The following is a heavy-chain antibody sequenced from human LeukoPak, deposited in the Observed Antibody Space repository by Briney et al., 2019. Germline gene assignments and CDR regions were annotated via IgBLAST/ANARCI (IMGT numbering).Heavy chain of an antibody. Sequence: GGSLRLSCAASGFTFSNAWMSWVRQAPGKGLEWVANIKQDGSEKYYVDSVKGRFTISRDNAKNSLYLQMNSLRAEDTAVYYCAREYYYYYYMDVWGKGTTVTISS. J-gene: IGHJ6*03. CDR1: GFTFSNAW. V-gene: IGHV3-7*01. CDR3: AREYYYYYYMDV. CDR2: IKQDGSEK.